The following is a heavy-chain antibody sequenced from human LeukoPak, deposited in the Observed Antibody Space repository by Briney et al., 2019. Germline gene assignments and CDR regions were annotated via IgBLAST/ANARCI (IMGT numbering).Heavy chain of an antibody. J-gene: IGHJ6*03. V-gene: IGHV1-18*01. D-gene: IGHD2-15*01. CDR3: ARGLGYCSGCSCREYYYYYMDV. CDR2: ISAYNGNT. Sequence: ASVKVSCKASGYTFTSYGISWVRQAPGQGLEWMGWISAYNGNTNYAQKLQGRVTMTTDTSTSPAYMELRSLRSDDTAVYYCARGLGYCSGCSCREYYYYYMDVWGKGTMVTVSS. CDR1: GYTFTSYG.